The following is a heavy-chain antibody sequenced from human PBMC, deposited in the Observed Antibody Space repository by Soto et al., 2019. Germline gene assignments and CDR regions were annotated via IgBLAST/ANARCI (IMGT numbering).Heavy chain of an antibody. V-gene: IGHV4-59*11. Sequence: PSETLSLTCSVSGGSISGHYWTWIRQSPGKGLEWIGYIFYSGSTNYNPSLKSRVTISVDTSKNQFSLKMSSVTAADTAVYYCASVGSSGWYPDYWGRGTLVTVSS. CDR2: IFYSGST. D-gene: IGHD6-19*01. CDR1: GGSISGHY. CDR3: ASVGSSGWYPDY. J-gene: IGHJ4*02.